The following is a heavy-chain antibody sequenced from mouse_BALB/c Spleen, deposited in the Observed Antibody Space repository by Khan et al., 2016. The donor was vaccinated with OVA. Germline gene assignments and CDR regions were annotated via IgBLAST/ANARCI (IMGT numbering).Heavy chain of an antibody. V-gene: IGHV1S136*01. D-gene: IGHD1-1*02. CDR2: INPYNDGT. J-gene: IGHJ3*01. CDR3: ARDYGGSFWFAF. Sequence: VQLQQSGPELVKPGTSLKMSCRSSGYTFTNYIIHWVKQTPGQGLEWIGYINPYNDGTKYNEKFKGKATLTSDKSSITAYMELSGLTSEDSAVEYCARDYGGSFWFAFWGQGTLVTVSA. CDR1: GYTFTNYI.